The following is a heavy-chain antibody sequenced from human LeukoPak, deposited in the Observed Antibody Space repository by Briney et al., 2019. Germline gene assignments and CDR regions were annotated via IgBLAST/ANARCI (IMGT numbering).Heavy chain of an antibody. CDR3: ARDPPALEDFDY. V-gene: IGHV3-48*04. Sequence: GGSLRLSCAASGFTFSSYNMNWVRQAPGKGLEWVSYISGRGNTIKYADSVKGRFTISRDNGKNSLYLHMGSLRAEDTAVYYCARDPPALEDFDYWGQGTQVTVSS. J-gene: IGHJ4*02. CDR1: GFTFSSYN. CDR2: ISGRGNTI.